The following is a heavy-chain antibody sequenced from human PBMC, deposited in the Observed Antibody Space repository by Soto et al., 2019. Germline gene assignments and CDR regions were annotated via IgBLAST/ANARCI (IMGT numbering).Heavy chain of an antibody. CDR3: ARTRIQLWTPDY. V-gene: IGHV1-2*04. CDR1: GYTFIRYG. CDR2: ISPYDDST. D-gene: IGHD5-18*01. J-gene: IGHJ4*02. Sequence: ASVKVSCKASGYTFIRYGITWVRQAPGQGFEWMGWISPYDDSTIYAQKFQGWVTITRDTSINTAYMEVNRLKSNDSAVYYCARTRIQLWTPDYWGQGTQVTVSS.